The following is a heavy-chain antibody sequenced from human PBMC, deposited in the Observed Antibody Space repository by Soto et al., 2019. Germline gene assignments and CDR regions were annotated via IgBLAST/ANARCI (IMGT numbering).Heavy chain of an antibody. Sequence: GGSLRLSCAASGFTFSSYSMNWVRQAPGKGLEWVSSISSSSSYIYYADSVKGRFTISRDNAKNSLYLQMNSLRAEDTAVYYCARDTYDSSGYYCPFDYWGQGTLVTVSS. J-gene: IGHJ4*02. CDR3: ARDTYDSSGYYCPFDY. V-gene: IGHV3-21*04. CDR1: GFTFSSYS. CDR2: ISSSSSYI. D-gene: IGHD3-22*01.